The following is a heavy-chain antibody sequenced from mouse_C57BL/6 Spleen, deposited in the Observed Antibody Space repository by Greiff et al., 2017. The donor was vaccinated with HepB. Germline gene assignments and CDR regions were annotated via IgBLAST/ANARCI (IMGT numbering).Heavy chain of an antibody. D-gene: IGHD2-4*01. Sequence: DVQLVESGEGLVKPGGSLKLSCAASGFTFSSYAMSWVRQTPEKRLEWVAYISSGGDYIYYADPVQGRFTISRANARNTLYLQMSSLKSEDTAMYYCTRDYDYDRDFFAYWGQGTTLTFSS. V-gene: IGHV5-9-1*02. J-gene: IGHJ2*01. CDR1: GFTFSSYA. CDR2: ISSGGDYI. CDR3: TRDYDYDRDFFAY.